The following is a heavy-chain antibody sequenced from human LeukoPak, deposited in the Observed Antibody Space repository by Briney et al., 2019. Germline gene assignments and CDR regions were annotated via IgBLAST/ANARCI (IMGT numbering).Heavy chain of an antibody. V-gene: IGHV3-21*01. CDR2: ITTTSSYI. CDR1: GFTFSGYS. Sequence: GGSLRLSCVASGFTFSGYSMNWVRQAPGKGLEWVSLITTTSSYIYYADSVKGRFTISRDNAKNSLYLQMNSLRAEDTAVYYCARVLTGYSYYYYYYMDVWGRGTTVTVSS. J-gene: IGHJ6*03. CDR3: ARVLTGYSYYYYYYMDV. D-gene: IGHD3-9*01.